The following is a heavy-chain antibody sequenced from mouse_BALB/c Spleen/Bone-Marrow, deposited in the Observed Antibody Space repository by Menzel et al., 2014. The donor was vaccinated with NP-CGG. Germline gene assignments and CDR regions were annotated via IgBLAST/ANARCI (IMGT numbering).Heavy chain of an antibody. CDR1: GYTFTEYI. CDR3: ARHEKANYGNYAMDY. CDR2: FYPGSGSI. D-gene: IGHD1-1*01. J-gene: IGHJ4*01. V-gene: IGHV1-62-2*01. Sequence: VQLQQSGAELVKPGASMKLSCKASGYTFTEYIIHWVKRRSGQGLEWVGWFYPGSGSINYNEKFKDKATLTADKSSSTVYMELSRLTSEDSAVYFCARHEKANYGNYAMDYWGQGTSVTVSS.